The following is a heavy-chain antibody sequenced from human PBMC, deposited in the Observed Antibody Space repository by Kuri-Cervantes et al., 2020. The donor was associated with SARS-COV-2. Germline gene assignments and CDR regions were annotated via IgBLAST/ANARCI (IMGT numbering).Heavy chain of an antibody. CDR2: ISYDGSNK. V-gene: IGHV3-30*04. D-gene: IGHD2-15*01. J-gene: IGHJ4*02. CDR3: AKSGLGYCSGEDCYIH. Sequence: GESLKISCAASGFTFSSYAMHWVRQAPGKGLEWVAVISYDGSNKYYADSVKGRFTISRDNSKNTLYLQMDSLRAEDTAVYYCAKSGLGYCSGEDCYIHWGQGTLVTVPS. CDR1: GFTFSSYA.